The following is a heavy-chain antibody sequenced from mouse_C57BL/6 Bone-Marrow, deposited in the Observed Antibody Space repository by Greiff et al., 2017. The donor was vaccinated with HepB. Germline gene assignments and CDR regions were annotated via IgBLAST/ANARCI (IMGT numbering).Heavy chain of an antibody. CDR2: INPNYGTT. D-gene: IGHD2-1*01. Sequence: EVQLQQSGPELVKPGASVKISCKASGYSFTDYNMNWVKQSNGKSLEWIGVINPNYGTTSYNQKFKGKATLTVDQSSSTAYMQLNSLTSEDSAVYYCASYGNYVYYYAMDYWGQGTSVTVSP. CDR1: GYSFTDYN. J-gene: IGHJ4*01. V-gene: IGHV1-39*01. CDR3: ASYGNYVYYYAMDY.